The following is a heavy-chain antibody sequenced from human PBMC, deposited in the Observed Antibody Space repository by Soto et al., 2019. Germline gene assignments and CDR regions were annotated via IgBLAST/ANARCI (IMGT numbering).Heavy chain of an antibody. CDR1: GGSVSSGSYY. J-gene: IGHJ4*02. D-gene: IGHD3-10*01. CDR2: IYYSGST. CDR3: AREPRVLWSIDS. V-gene: IGHV4-61*01. Sequence: QVELQESGPGLLKPSETLSLTCTVSGGSVSSGSYYWTWIRQPPGRGLEGIAYIYYSGSTNYNPSLKSRVTISLDTSKNQFSLKVNSVTAADTAVYYCAREPRVLWSIDSWGQGTLVTVSS.